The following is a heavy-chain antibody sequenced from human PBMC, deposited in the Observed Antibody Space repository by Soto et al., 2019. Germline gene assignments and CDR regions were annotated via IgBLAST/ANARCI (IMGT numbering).Heavy chain of an antibody. J-gene: IGHJ4*02. Sequence: QVQLVESGGGVVQPGRSLRLSCAASGFTFSSYGIHWVRQAPGKGLEWVAVISYDGTNKYYADSVKGRFTISRDNSKNTLYLQMNSLRVEDTAVYYCARDRGTDCWGQGTLVTVSS. CDR2: ISYDGTNK. CDR3: ARDRGTDC. CDR1: GFTFSSYG. V-gene: IGHV3-30*03.